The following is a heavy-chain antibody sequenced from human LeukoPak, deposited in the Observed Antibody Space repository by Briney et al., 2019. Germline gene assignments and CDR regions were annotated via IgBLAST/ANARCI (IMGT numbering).Heavy chain of an antibody. V-gene: IGHV3-30*03. Sequence: GGSLRLSCAASGFTFSSYGMHWVRQAPGKGLEWVAVISYDGSNKYYADSVKGRFTISRDNSKNTLYLQMNSLRAEDTAVYYCASNYGGWGQGTLVTVSS. J-gene: IGHJ4*02. CDR2: ISYDGSNK. CDR1: GFTFSSYG. CDR3: ASNYGG. D-gene: IGHD4-11*01.